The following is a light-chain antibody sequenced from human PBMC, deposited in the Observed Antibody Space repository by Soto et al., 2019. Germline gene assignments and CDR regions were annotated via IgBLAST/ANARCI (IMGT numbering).Light chain of an antibody. Sequence: VLSQSPGRLSLSPGERATLSCRASQSVPSTYFAWYQQKSGQPPRLLISGTSNRATGIPDRFSGSGSGTDFTLTISRLEPEDFAVYYCQQYGSSPWTFGQGTKVDIK. CDR1: QSVPSTY. CDR3: QQYGSSPWT. CDR2: GTS. J-gene: IGKJ1*01. V-gene: IGKV3-20*01.